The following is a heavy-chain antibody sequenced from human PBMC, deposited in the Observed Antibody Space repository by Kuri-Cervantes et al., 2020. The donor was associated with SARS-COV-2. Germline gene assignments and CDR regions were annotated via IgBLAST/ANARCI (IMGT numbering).Heavy chain of an antibody. CDR2: ISGSGGST. J-gene: IGHJ3*02. V-gene: IGHV3-23*01. CDR3: AKGPVGATGAFDI. CDR1: GFTFSSYA. D-gene: IGHD1-26*01. Sequence: GESLKISCAASGFTFSSYAMSWVRQAPGKGLEWVSAISGSGGSTYYADSVKGRFTISRDNSKNTLYLQMNSLRAEDTVVYYCAKGPVGATGAFDIRGQGTMVTVSS.